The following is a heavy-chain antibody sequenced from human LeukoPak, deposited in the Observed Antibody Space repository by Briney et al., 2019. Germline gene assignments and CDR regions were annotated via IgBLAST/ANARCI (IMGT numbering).Heavy chain of an antibody. D-gene: IGHD2-2*03. CDR2: INHSGST. V-gene: IGHV4-34*01. CDR3: ARVELDIVVVPAAITFDY. J-gene: IGHJ4*02. CDR1: GASFSGYY. Sequence: SETLSLTCAVYGASFSGYYWSWIRQPPGKGLEGSGEINHSGSTNYNPSLKTRGTISVDTSKNQFSLKLSSMHAADTAVYYCARVELDIVVVPAAITFDYWGQGTLVTVSS.